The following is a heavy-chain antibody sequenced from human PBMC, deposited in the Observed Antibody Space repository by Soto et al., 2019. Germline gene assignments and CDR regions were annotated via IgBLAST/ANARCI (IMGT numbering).Heavy chain of an antibody. CDR3: AKGAEGYVVSSLDF. D-gene: IGHD5-12*01. CDR1: GFTFSNYA. Sequence: EVQLLESGGGFVQPGGSLRLSCAASGFTFSNYAMTWVRQAPGKGLEWVSAITSTGSSTYYADSVKGRFTISRDNSKNTLFLQINSLRAVDTAVYYCAKGAEGYVVSSLDFCGQGTLVSVSS. CDR2: ITSTGSST. V-gene: IGHV3-23*01. J-gene: IGHJ4*02.